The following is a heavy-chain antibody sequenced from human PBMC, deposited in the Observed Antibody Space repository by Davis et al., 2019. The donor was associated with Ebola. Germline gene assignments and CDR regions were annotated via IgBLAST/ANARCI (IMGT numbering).Heavy chain of an antibody. CDR3: AATYSGFDY. V-gene: IGHV1-46*01. CDR2: INPNDGRT. J-gene: IGHJ4*02. D-gene: IGHD3-10*01. Sequence: AASVKVSCKASGYTFTNYYMHWVRQAPGQGLEWMGMINPNDGRTIYAQKFQGRVTVTRDTSISTAYMELSRLRSDDTAVYYCAATYSGFDYWGQGTLVTVSS. CDR1: GYTFTNYY.